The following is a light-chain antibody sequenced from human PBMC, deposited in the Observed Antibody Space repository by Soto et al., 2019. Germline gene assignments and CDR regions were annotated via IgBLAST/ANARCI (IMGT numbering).Light chain of an antibody. CDR3: SSYITTYFSV. CDR2: EVE. J-gene: IGLJ1*01. V-gene: IGLV2-14*01. CDR1: GRDIGAYNY. Sequence: QSVLTQPASVSGSPGQSITISCTGSGRDIGAYNYVSWYQQHPGKAPKLIIYEVENRPSGVSNRFSASKSAFTASLTISGLQAEDEAYYYCSSYITTYFSVFAPGTNATVL.